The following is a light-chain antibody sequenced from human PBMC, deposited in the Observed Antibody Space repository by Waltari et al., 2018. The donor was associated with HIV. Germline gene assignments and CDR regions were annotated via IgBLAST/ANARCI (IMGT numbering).Light chain of an antibody. CDR1: SSDIGGYNY. V-gene: IGLV2-14*03. Sequence: QSALTQPASVSGSPGQSITISCTGTSSDIGGYNYVCWYQQHPGKAPKFMIYDVSARPSGVSSRFSGSKSGNTASLTISGLQAEDEADYYCSSFTSSITIVFGGGTKLTVL. CDR2: DVS. J-gene: IGLJ2*01. CDR3: SSFTSSITIV.